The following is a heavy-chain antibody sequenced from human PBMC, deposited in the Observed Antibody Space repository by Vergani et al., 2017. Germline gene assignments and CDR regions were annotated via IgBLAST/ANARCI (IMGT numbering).Heavy chain of an antibody. J-gene: IGHJ5*02. V-gene: IGHV1-69*01. CDR3: ARAGSPSAGYSSSWPSAWFDP. CDR1: GGTFSSYA. D-gene: IGHD6-13*01. Sequence: QVQLVQSGAEVKKPGASVKVSCKASGGTFSSYAISWVRQAPGQGLEWMGGIIPIFGTANYAQKYQGRVTITADESTSTAYMELSSLRSEDTAVNYWARAGSPSAGYSSSWPSAWFDPWGQGTLVTVSS. CDR2: IIPIFGTA.